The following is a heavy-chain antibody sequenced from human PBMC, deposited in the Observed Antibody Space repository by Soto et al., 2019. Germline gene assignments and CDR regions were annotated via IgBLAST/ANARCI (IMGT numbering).Heavy chain of an antibody. J-gene: IGHJ4*02. CDR2: ISGSGGST. V-gene: IGHV3-23*01. D-gene: IGHD3-22*01. CDR1: GFTFSSYA. Sequence: GGSLRLSCAASGFTFSSYAMSWVRQAPGKGLEWVSAISGSGGSTYYAASVKGRLTISRDNSKNTLYLQMNGLRAEDTAVYYCAKDGATYYYDSSGYYPLSHTQVGDYWGQGTLVTVSS. CDR3: AKDGATYYYDSSGYYPLSHTQVGDY.